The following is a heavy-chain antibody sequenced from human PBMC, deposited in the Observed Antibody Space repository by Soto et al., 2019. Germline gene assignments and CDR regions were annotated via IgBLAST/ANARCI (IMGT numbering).Heavy chain of an antibody. CDR1: GYTFTSYA. CDR2: INAGNGNT. CDR3: ARGPGGPDGPGDY. J-gene: IGHJ4*02. V-gene: IGHV1-3*01. Sequence: QVQLVQSGAEVKKPGASVKVSCKASGYTFTSYAMHWVRQAPGQRLEWMGWINAGNGNTKYSQKFQGRATITRDTXASTAYMELSNLRSEDTAVYYCARGPGGPDGPGDYWGQGTLVTVSS. D-gene: IGHD2-15*01.